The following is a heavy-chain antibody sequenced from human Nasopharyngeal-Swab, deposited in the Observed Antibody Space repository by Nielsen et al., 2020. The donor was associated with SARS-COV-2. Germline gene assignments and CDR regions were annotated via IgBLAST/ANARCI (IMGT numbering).Heavy chain of an antibody. Sequence: GGSLRLSCAASGFTFSSYSMHWVRQAAGKGLVWVSRINTVGSSTIYADSVKGRFTISRDNAQNTLYLEMNSLTAEDTAVYYCARGVGPQPLPSYFDYWGQGTLVTVSS. V-gene: IGHV3-74*01. D-gene: IGHD6-13*01. CDR3: ARGVGPQPLPSYFDY. CDR1: GFTFSSYS. J-gene: IGHJ4*02. CDR2: INTVGSST.